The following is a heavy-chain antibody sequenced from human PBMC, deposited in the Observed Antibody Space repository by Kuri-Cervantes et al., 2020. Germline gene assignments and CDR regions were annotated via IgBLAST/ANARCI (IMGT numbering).Heavy chain of an antibody. CDR2: IWYDGSNK. D-gene: IGHD3-10*01. V-gene: IGHV3-33*08. CDR3: ARGPSKGWGSYYNPYYYYGMDV. Sequence: GESLKISCAASGFTFSSYGMHWVRQAPGKGLEWVAVIWYDGSNKYYADSVKGRFTISRDNSKNTLYLQMNSLRAEDTAVYYCARGPSKGWGSYYNPYYYYGMDVWGQGTTVTVSS. J-gene: IGHJ6*02. CDR1: GFTFSSYG.